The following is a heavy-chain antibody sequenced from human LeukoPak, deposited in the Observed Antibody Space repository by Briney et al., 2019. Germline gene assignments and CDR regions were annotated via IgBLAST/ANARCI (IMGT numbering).Heavy chain of an antibody. D-gene: IGHD3-10*01. CDR1: GYTFTSYD. CDR2: MNPNSGNT. CDR3: ARAIMVRGVIRVYYYYMDV. Sequence: GASVKVSCKASGYTFTSYDINWVRQATGQGLEWMGWMNPNSGNTGYAQKFQGRVTITRNTSISTAYMELSSLRSEDTAVYYCARAIMVRGVIRVYYYYMDVWGKGTTVTVSS. J-gene: IGHJ6*03. V-gene: IGHV1-8*03.